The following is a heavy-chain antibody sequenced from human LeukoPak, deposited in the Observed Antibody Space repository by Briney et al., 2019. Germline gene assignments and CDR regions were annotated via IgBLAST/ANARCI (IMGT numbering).Heavy chain of an antibody. CDR1: GFTFSSYS. CDR3: ARDYDFWSGYLCWFDP. V-gene: IGHV3-48*01. Sequence: PGGSLRLSCAASGFTFSSYSMNWVRQAPGKGLEWVSYISSSSSTIYYADSVKGRFTISRDNAKNSLYLQMNSLRAEDTAVYYCARDYDFWSGYLCWFDPWGQGTLVTVSS. D-gene: IGHD3-3*01. CDR2: ISSSSSTI. J-gene: IGHJ5*02.